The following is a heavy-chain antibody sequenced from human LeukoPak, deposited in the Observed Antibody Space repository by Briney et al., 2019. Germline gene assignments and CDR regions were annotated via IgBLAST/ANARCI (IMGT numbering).Heavy chain of an antibody. CDR2: VSGSGDRM. J-gene: IGHJ4*02. Sequence: GGSLRLSCAASGFTSSSYALNWVRQAPGKGLEWVATVSGSGDRMYHADSVKGRFTISRDNSKNTIYLQMNSLRAEDTALYYCAKAAAAPGFDSWGQGTLVTVSS. CDR3: AKAAAAPGFDS. V-gene: IGHV3-23*01. CDR1: GFTSSSYA. D-gene: IGHD6-13*01.